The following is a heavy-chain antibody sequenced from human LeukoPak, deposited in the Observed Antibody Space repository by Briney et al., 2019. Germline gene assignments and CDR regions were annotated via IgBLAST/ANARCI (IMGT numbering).Heavy chain of an antibody. D-gene: IGHD2/OR15-2a*01. CDR2: IWYDGSNK. CDR3: VRDRGALQYFDY. CDR1: GFTFRNHG. J-gene: IGHJ4*02. V-gene: IGHV3-33*01. Sequence: GGSLILSCAASGFTFRNHGMHRIRQAPGKGLEWVEIIWYDGSNKYYAASVNGRFTISRDNSKNTLYLQMNSLRDDDTAVYYCVRDRGALQYFDYWGQGTLVTVSS.